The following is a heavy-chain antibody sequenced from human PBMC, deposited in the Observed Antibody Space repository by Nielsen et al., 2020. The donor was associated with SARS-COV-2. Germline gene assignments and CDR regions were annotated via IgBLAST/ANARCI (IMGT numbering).Heavy chain of an antibody. D-gene: IGHD6-6*01. Sequence: APVKVSCKASGYTFTDYYVHWVRQAPGQGLEWMGRISPNSGGTNYAQKFQGRLTLTRDTSTSTAYMELSSLTSEDTAVYYCARGSSSYRRRDFDYWGQGTLVSVSS. CDR3: ARGSSSYRRRDFDY. J-gene: IGHJ4*02. CDR1: GYTFTDYY. V-gene: IGHV1-2*06. CDR2: ISPNSGGT.